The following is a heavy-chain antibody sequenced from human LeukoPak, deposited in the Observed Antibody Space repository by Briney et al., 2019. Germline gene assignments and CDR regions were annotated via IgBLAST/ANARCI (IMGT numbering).Heavy chain of an antibody. CDR3: ARVLGPYYYAMDV. CDR1: GFTVSSNY. CDR2: IYGGGST. Sequence: SGGSLRLSCAAASGFTVSSNYMSWVRQAPGKGLEWVSVIYGGGSTSYADSVKGRFTFSRDTSKNTLYLQMNSLRPEDTAVYYCARVLGPYYYAMDVWGQGTTVTVSS. D-gene: IGHD7-27*01. V-gene: IGHV3-66*02. J-gene: IGHJ6*02.